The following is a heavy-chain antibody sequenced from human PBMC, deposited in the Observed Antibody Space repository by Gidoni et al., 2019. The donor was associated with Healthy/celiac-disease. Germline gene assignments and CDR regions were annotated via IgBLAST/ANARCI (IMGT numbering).Heavy chain of an antibody. CDR2: SRNKANSYTT. CDR3: VRGSIWNYADY. D-gene: IGHD1-7*01. CDR1: GFTFSDHY. Sequence: EVQLVESGGGLVQPGGSLRLSCAASGFTFSDHYMDWVRQAPGKGLEWVGRSRNKANSYTTEYAASVKGRFTISRDDSKNSLYLQMNSLKIEDTALYFCVRGSIWNYADYWGQGTQVTVSS. V-gene: IGHV3-72*01. J-gene: IGHJ4*02.